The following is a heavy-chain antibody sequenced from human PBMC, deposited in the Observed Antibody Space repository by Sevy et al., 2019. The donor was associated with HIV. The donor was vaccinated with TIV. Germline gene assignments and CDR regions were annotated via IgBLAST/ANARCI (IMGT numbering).Heavy chain of an antibody. V-gene: IGHV3-53*01. Sequence: GGSLRLSCAASGFTVSSNYMSWVRQAPGKGLEWVSVIYSGGSTYYSDSVKGRFTISRENSKNTLYLQMNSLTAEDTAVYYCAGDILTGSEDYYYYGMDVWGQGTTVTVSS. J-gene: IGHJ6*02. CDR2: IYSGGST. CDR3: AGDILTGSEDYYYYGMDV. CDR1: GFTVSSNY. D-gene: IGHD3-9*01.